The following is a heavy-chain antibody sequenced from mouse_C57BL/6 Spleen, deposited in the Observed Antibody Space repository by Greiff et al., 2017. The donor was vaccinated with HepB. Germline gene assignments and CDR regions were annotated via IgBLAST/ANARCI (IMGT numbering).Heavy chain of an antibody. J-gene: IGHJ3*01. Sequence: VQLQQPGAELVMPGASVKLSCKASGYTFTSYWMHWVKQRPGQGLEWIGEIDPSDSYTNYNQKFKGKSTLTVDKSSSTAYMQLSSLTSEDSAVYYCARVEGTGTWFAYWGQGTLVTVSA. CDR3: ARVEGTGTWFAY. D-gene: IGHD3-1*01. V-gene: IGHV1-69*01. CDR1: GYTFTSYW. CDR2: IDPSDSYT.